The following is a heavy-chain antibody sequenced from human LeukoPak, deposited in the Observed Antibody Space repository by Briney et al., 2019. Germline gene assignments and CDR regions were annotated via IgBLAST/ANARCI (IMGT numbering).Heavy chain of an antibody. CDR2: INPNSGRT. CDR3: ASLYGGY. V-gene: IGHV1-2*02. Sequence: ASLKLSCKASGYTFTGYYIHWVRQSPGQPLERMVWINPNSGRTNYTQKYQGRVTMTRDTCIRTAYVELSRLRSDDTAVYYWASLYGGYWGQGTLVTVSS. J-gene: IGHJ4*02. CDR1: GYTFTGYY. D-gene: IGHD2-8*01.